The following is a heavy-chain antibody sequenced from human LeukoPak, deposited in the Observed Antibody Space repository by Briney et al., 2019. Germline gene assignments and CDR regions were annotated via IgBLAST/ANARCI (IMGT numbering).Heavy chain of an antibody. J-gene: IGHJ4*02. CDR1: GFTFSRHG. CDR2: ISDDGSRK. CDR3: ARDRAWNYFDY. V-gene: IGHV3-30*03. Sequence: GGSLRLSCAPSGFTFSRHGMHWVRQAPGKGLEWVAIISDDGSRKYYAHSVEGRFTISRDNSKNTLYLQMDSLRAEDTAVYYCARDRAWNYFDYWGQGTLVTVSS. D-gene: IGHD3-3*01.